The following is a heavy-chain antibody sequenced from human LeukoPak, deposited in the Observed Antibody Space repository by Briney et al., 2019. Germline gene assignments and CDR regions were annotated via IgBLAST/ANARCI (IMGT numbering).Heavy chain of an antibody. V-gene: IGHV1-2*06. CDR1: GYTFTAFY. CDR3: ARGYSSSWLDC. Sequence: GASVKVSCKASGYTFTAFYMHWVRQAPGQGLEWMGRINPNSGGTKYAQKFQGRVTMTTDTSINTAYLELSRLRSDDTAVYYCARGYSSSWLDCWGQGTLVTVSS. D-gene: IGHD6-13*01. J-gene: IGHJ5*01. CDR2: INPNSGGT.